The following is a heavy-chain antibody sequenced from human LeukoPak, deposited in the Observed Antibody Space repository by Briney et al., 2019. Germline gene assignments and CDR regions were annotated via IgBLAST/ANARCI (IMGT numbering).Heavy chain of an antibody. CDR1: GYTFTGYY. CDR2: INPNSGGT. D-gene: IGHD3-10*01. Sequence: GASVEVSCKASGYTFTGYYMRWVRQAPGQGLEWMGWINPNSGGTNYAQKFQGRVTMTRDTSISTAYMELSRLRSDDTAVYYCARDRITMVRGVPNWFDPWGQGTLVTVSS. V-gene: IGHV1-2*02. J-gene: IGHJ5*02. CDR3: ARDRITMVRGVPNWFDP.